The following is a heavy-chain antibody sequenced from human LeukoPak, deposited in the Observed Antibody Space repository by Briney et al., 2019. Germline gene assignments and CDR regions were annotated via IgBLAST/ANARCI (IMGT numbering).Heavy chain of an antibody. D-gene: IGHD3-22*01. CDR2: IDPNNGAT. V-gene: IGHV1-2*02. J-gene: IGHJ5*02. CDR3: ARGLGRSGFYSKHWLDP. Sequence: ASVKVSCKPSGYTFTDYYLHWLRQAPGQGLEWVGWIDPNNGATKYAQKFQGTVTLTRDTSIRTAFMEVSSLRFDDTAVYFCARGLGRSGFYSKHWLDPWGQGTLVTVSS. CDR1: GYTFTDYY.